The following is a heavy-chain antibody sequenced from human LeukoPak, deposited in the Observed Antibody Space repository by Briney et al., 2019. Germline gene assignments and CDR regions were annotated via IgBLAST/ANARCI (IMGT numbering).Heavy chain of an antibody. J-gene: IGHJ5*02. CDR2: INPNSGGT. D-gene: IGHD2-15*01. CDR1: GYTFTGYY. CDR3: AAGGYCGGGSCYNWFDP. V-gene: IGHV1-2*02. Sequence: ASVKVSCKASGYTFTGYYMHWVRQAPGQGLEWMGWINPNSGGTNYAQKFQGRVTMTRDTSISTAYMELSRLRSDDTAVYYCAAGGYCGGGSCYNWFDPWGQGTLVTVSS.